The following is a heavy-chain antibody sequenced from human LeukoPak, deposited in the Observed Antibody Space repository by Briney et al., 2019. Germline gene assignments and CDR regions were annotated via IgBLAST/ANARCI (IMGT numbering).Heavy chain of an antibody. CDR2: IYSGGST. CDR1: GFTFSSYW. D-gene: IGHD3-22*01. Sequence: PGGSLRLSCAASGFTFSSYWMPWVRQAPGKGLEWVSVIYSGGSTYYADSVKGRFTISRDNSKNTLYLQMNSLRAEDTAVYYCARDLYYYDSSGHFDYWGQGTLVTVSS. J-gene: IGHJ4*02. CDR3: ARDLYYYDSSGHFDY. V-gene: IGHV3-66*01.